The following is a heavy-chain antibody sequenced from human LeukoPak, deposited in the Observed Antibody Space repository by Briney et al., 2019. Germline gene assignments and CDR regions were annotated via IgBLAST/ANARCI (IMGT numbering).Heavy chain of an antibody. V-gene: IGHV1-69*06. CDR3: ARDQNWNYDWFDP. CDR1: GGTFSSYA. J-gene: IGHJ5*02. Sequence: SVKVSCKASGGTFSSYAISWVRQAPGQGLEWMGGIIPIFGTANYAQKFQGRVTITADKSTSTAYMELSSLRSEDTAVYYCARDQNWNYDWFDPWGQGTLVTVSS. D-gene: IGHD1-7*01. CDR2: IIPIFGTA.